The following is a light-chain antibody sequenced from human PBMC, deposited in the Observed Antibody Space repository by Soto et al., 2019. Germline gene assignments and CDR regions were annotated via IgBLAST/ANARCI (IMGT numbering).Light chain of an antibody. CDR3: QQYYSHPPT. J-gene: IGKJ1*01. V-gene: IGKV4-1*01. CDR2: WAS. CDR1: QSLLYSSNNKNY. Sequence: DIVMTQSPDSLGVSLGERATINCKSSQSLLYSSNNKNYLTWYQQKPGQPPKMIIYWASSRKSGVPDRFSGSGSGTDFTLTISSLQAEDVAVYYCQQYYSHPPTFGQGTKVEVK.